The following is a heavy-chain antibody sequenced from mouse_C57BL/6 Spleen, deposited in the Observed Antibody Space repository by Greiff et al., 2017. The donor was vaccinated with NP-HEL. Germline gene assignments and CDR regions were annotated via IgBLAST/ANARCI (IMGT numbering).Heavy chain of an antibody. CDR3: ARNPLRSIDY. V-gene: IGHV1-69*01. CDR2: IDPSDSYT. Sequence: QVQLQQPGAELVMPGASVKLSCKASGYTFTSYWMHWVKQRPGQGLEWIGEIDPSDSYTNYYQKFKGKSTLTVDKSSSTPYMQINSLTSEDTAVYYCARNPLRSIDYWGQGTTLTVSS. D-gene: IGHD3-2*02. J-gene: IGHJ2*01. CDR1: GYTFTSYW.